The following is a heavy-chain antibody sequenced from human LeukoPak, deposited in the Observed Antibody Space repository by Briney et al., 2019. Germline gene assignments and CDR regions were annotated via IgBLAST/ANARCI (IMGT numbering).Heavy chain of an antibody. CDR2: IRGGGDYT. J-gene: IGHJ3*01. Sequence: GGSLRLSCAASGFTFSSYAMTGVRQAPGKGLEGVSSIRGGGDYTSYADSVQGRFTMSRDNYQNTLYLQMNSLRAEDTAIYYCGRDPNGDYIGAFEFWGRGTLVTVSS. D-gene: IGHD4-17*01. CDR3: GRDPNGDYIGAFEF. CDR1: GFTFSSYA. V-gene: IGHV3-23*01.